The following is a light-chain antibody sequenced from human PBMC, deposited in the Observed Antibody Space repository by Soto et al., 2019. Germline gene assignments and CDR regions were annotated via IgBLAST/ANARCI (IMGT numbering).Light chain of an antibody. V-gene: IGKV3-15*01. Sequence: EIVMTQSPATLSVSPGERATLSCRASQRVSSNLAWYQQKPGQAPRLLIYGVSTRATGIPARFSGSGSGTEFTLTISSLQSEDFAVYYCQQYNNWPPLTFGGGTKVDIK. CDR2: GVS. J-gene: IGKJ4*01. CDR1: QRVSSN. CDR3: QQYNNWPPLT.